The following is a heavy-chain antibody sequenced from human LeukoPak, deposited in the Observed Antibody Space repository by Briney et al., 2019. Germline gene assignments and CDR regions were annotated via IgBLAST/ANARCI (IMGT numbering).Heavy chain of an antibody. Sequence: PGGSLRLSCAASGFTFSSYAMHWVRQAPGKGLEWVAVISYDGSNKYYADSVKGRFTISRDNSKNTLYLQMNSLRAEDTAVYYCARDQVTMVREPSHYYYYGMDVWGQGTTVTVSS. J-gene: IGHJ6*02. D-gene: IGHD3-10*01. CDR1: GFTFSSYA. CDR3: ARDQVTMVREPSHYYYYGMDV. CDR2: ISYDGSNK. V-gene: IGHV3-30-3*01.